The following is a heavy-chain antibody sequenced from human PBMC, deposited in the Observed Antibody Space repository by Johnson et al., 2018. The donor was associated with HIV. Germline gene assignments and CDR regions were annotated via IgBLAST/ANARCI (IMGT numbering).Heavy chain of an antibody. V-gene: IGHV3-20*04. D-gene: IGHD3-22*01. J-gene: IGHJ3*02. CDR1: GFTYDDYG. CDR3: ARGGYYDSKPYDAFDI. Sequence: VQLVESGGGVVRPGGSLRLSCAASGFTYDDYGMSWVSQAPGKGLEWVSGISWNRGNIGYAHSMKGRFTISRDNAKNSLYLQMNSLRAEDTAVYYCARGGYYDSKPYDAFDIWGQGTMVTVSS. CDR2: ISWNRGNI.